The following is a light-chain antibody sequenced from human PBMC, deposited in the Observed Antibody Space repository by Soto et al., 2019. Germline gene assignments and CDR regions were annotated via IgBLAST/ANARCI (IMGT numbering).Light chain of an antibody. J-gene: IGKJ1*01. CDR3: QQYDGWPRT. CDR2: GAS. V-gene: IGKV3-15*01. Sequence: DIVMTQSPATLSVSPGDRATLSFRASQSVSSKLAWYQQKPGQAPRLLIYGASTRATGIPARFSGSGSGTEFTLTISSLQSEDFAVYHCQQYDGWPRTFGQGTKVDI. CDR1: QSVSSK.